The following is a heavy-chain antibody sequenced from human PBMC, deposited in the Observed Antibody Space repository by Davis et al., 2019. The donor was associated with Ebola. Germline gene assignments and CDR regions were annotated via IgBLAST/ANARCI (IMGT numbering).Heavy chain of an antibody. Sequence: GESLKISCAASGFTFSSYAMSWVRQAPGKGLEWVSAISGSGGSTYYADSVKGRFTISRDNSKNTLYLQMNSLRAEDPAVYYCAKGVTMVRGDLFDYWGQGTLVTVSS. J-gene: IGHJ4*02. CDR1: GFTFSSYA. D-gene: IGHD3-10*01. V-gene: IGHV3-23*01. CDR2: ISGSGGST. CDR3: AKGVTMVRGDLFDY.